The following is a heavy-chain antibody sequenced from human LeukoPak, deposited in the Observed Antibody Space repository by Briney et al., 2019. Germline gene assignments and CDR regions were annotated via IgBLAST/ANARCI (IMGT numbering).Heavy chain of an antibody. V-gene: IGHV3-30*04. Sequence: PGGSLRLSCAASGFTFSSYVMHWVRQAPGKGLEWVAIISYDGSNEYYADSVKGRFTISRDNSKNTLYLQMNSLRAADTAVYYCAKNGYYYDSSGYYWGDSFDIWGQGTMVTVSS. CDR2: ISYDGSNE. CDR3: AKNGYYYDSSGYYWGDSFDI. D-gene: IGHD3-22*01. CDR1: GFTFSSYV. J-gene: IGHJ3*02.